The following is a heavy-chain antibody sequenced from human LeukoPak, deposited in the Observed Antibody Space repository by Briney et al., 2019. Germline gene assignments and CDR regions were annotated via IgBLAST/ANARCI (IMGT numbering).Heavy chain of an antibody. CDR3: ARVGATSAEYFQH. J-gene: IGHJ1*01. CDR1: GGSISSYY. CDR2: IYYSGST. D-gene: IGHD1-26*01. V-gene: IGHV4-59*08. Sequence: PSETLSLTCTVSGGSISSYYWSWIRQPPGKGLEWIGYIYYSGSTNYNPSLKSRVTISVDTSKNQFSLKLSSVTAADTAVYYCARVGATSAEYFQHWGQGTLVTVSS.